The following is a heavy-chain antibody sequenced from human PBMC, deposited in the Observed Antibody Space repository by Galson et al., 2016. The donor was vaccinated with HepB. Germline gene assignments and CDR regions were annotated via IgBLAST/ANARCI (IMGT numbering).Heavy chain of an antibody. CDR1: GGSISSSNW. V-gene: IGHV4-4*02. CDR3: ASRYCSSTSCYRYFQH. J-gene: IGHJ1*01. D-gene: IGHD2-2*01. CDR2: IYHIGST. Sequence: SETLSLTCAVSGGSISSSNWWSWVRQPPGKGLESIGEIYHIGSTNSNPSLKSRVTLPVDKSKNQFPLKLSSVTAAATAVYYCASRYCSSTSCYRYFQHWGQGTLVTVSS.